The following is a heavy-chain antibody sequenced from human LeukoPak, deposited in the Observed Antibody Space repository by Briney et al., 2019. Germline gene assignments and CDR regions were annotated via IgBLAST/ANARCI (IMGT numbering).Heavy chain of an antibody. CDR2: INPSGGST. Sequence: GASVKVSCKASGYTFTSYYMHWVRQAPGQGLEWMGIINPSGGSTSYAQKFQGRVTMTRDMSTSTVYMELSSLRSEDTAVYYCASTIAAAGYYYYYMDVWGKGTTVTVSS. V-gene: IGHV1-46*01. CDR3: ASTIAAAGYYYYYMDV. CDR1: GYTFTSYY. D-gene: IGHD6-13*01. J-gene: IGHJ6*03.